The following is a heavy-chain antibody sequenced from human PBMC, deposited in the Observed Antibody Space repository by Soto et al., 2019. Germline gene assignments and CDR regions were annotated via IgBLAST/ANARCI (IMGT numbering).Heavy chain of an antibody. V-gene: IGHV1-69*01. D-gene: IGHD2-2*01. J-gene: IGHJ6*02. Sequence: QVQLVQSGAEVKKPGSSVKASCKALGGPLTGKVISWLRRPQGKGLEWMGGIIPTLGTANYAQKFQGRVTITADESTSTGYMELSSLRSEDTAVYYCARSQGGSTSLDIYYYYYYGMDVWGQGTTVTVSS. CDR3: ARSQGGSTSLDIYYYYYYGMDV. CDR1: GGPLTGKV. CDR2: IIPTLGTA.